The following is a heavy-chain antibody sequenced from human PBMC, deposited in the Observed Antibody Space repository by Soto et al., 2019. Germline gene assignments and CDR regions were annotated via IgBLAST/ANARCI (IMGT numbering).Heavy chain of an antibody. D-gene: IGHD5-12*01. CDR3: ARESPADIVATFETPYGMDV. Sequence: GGSLRLSCAASGFTFSSYSMNWVRQAPGKGLEWVSSISSSSSYIYYADSVKGRFTISRDNAKNSLYLQMNSLRAEDTAVYYCARESPADIVATFETPYGMDVWGQGTTVTVSS. J-gene: IGHJ6*02. CDR2: ISSSSSYI. V-gene: IGHV3-21*01. CDR1: GFTFSSYS.